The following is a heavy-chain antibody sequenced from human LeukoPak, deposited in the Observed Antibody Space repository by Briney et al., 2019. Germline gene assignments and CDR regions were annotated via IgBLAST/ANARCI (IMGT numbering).Heavy chain of an antibody. CDR3: AREREGPYGYLDY. J-gene: IGHJ4*02. CDR2: IYISGSI. Sequence: SETLSLTCTVSGASISSAAYYWSWIRQPAGKGLEWIGRIYISGSIDYNPSLKSRVTISLDTSKNHFSLKLSSVTAADTAVYYCAREREGPYGYLDYWGQGTLVTVSS. D-gene: IGHD4-17*01. CDR1: GASISSAAYY. V-gene: IGHV4-61*02.